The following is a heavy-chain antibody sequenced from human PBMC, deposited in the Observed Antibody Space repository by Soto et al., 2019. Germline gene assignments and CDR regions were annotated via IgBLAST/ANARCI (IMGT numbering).Heavy chain of an antibody. J-gene: IGHJ4*02. V-gene: IGHV3-30-3*01. D-gene: IGHD1-1*01. Sequence: QVQLVESGGGVVQPGRSLRLSCAASGFSFSSYSMHWVRQAPGKGLEWVAVVSFDGSNKYYANSVKDRFTVSRDNSKNTMYVQMKSLKPEDTDVYYCGRDRRFGNGYNLGFDYWGQGTLVNVSS. CDR3: GRDRRFGNGYNLGFDY. CDR2: VSFDGSNK. CDR1: GFSFSSYS.